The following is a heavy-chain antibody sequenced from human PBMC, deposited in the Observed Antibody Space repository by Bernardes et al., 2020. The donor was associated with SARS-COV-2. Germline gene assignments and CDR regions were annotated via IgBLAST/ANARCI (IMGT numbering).Heavy chain of an antibody. Sequence: SETLSLTCTVCGASISTHYWTWIRQPPGKGLEWIGYIYYTGYTNYNPSLKSRVTISVDTSKNQFSLKLSSVSAADTAVYYCARSIVATTYYDYWGQGTLVTVSS. D-gene: IGHD5-12*01. V-gene: IGHV4-59*11. CDR2: IYYTGYT. CDR3: ARSIVATTYYDY. J-gene: IGHJ4*02. CDR1: GASISTHY.